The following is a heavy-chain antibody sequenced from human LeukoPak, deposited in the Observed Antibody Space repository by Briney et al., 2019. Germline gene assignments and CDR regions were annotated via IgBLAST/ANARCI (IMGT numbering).Heavy chain of an antibody. J-gene: IGHJ6*03. CDR2: ISAYNGNT. Sequence: ASVKVSCKASGYTFTSYGISWVRQAPGQGLEWMGWISAYNGNTNYAQKLQGRVTMTTDTSTSTAYMELRSLRSDDTAVYYCARESLEYSSSRRYYYYYMDVWGKGTTVTVSS. D-gene: IGHD6-6*01. CDR1: GYTFTSYG. V-gene: IGHV1-18*01. CDR3: ARESLEYSSSRRYYYYYMDV.